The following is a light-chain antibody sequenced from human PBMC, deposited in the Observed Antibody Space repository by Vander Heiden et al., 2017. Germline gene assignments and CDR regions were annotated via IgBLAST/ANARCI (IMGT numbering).Light chain of an antibody. CDR2: DAS. CDR3: QQYDKLSYT. J-gene: IGKJ2*01. Sequence: QMTPSPSSLSASVGARVTITCQASQYISNYLNGYQQKPGRARKLLIEDASNLETGGPSRMSGSGSGTDCTLTISSLQPEDSATYYCQQYDKLSYTFGQGTKLEIK. V-gene: IGKV1-33*01. CDR1: QYISNY.